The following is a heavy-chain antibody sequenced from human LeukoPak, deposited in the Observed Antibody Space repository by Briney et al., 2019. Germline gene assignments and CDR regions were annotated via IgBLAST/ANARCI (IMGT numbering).Heavy chain of an antibody. Sequence: SETLSLTCTVSGGSISSYYWSWLRQPPGKGLEWIGYIYYSGSTNYNPSLKSRVTISVDTSKNQFSLKLSSVTAADTAVYYCARKGGSGWGFDYWGQGTLVTVSS. CDR2: IYYSGST. D-gene: IGHD6-19*01. J-gene: IGHJ4*02. CDR3: ARKGGSGWGFDY. CDR1: GGSISSYY. V-gene: IGHV4-59*12.